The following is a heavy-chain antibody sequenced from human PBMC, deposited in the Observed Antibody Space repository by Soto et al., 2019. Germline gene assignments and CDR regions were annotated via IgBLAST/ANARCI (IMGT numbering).Heavy chain of an antibody. J-gene: IGHJ3*02. Sequence: ASVKVSCKASGYTFTGYYMHWVRQAPGQGLEWMGWINPNSGGTNYAQKYQGWVTMTRDTSISTAYMELSMLRSDDTAVYYCARSKPAYCSSTSCYAYAFDIWGQGTMVTVSS. CDR3: ARSKPAYCSSTSCYAYAFDI. V-gene: IGHV1-2*04. CDR1: GYTFTGYY. CDR2: INPNSGGT. D-gene: IGHD2-2*01.